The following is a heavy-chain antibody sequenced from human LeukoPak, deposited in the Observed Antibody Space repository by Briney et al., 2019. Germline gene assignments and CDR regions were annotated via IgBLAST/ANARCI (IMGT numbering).Heavy chain of an antibody. J-gene: IGHJ4*02. D-gene: IGHD3-9*01. Sequence: ASVKVSCKVSGYTLTELSMHWVRQAPGKGLEWMGGFDPEDGETIYAQKFQGRVTMTTDTSTSTAYMELRSLRSDDTAVYYCARTILRYSSDYFDYWGQGTLVTVSS. CDR3: ARTILRYSSDYFDY. CDR2: FDPEDGET. CDR1: GYTLTELS. V-gene: IGHV1-24*01.